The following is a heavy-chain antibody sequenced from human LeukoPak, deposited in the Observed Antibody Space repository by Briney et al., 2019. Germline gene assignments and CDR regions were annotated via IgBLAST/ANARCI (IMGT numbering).Heavy chain of an antibody. J-gene: IGHJ4*02. CDR2: ISWNSGSI. V-gene: IGHV3-9*01. CDR3: ARRSVATMVAFDY. CDR1: GFTFDDYA. D-gene: IGHD5-12*01. Sequence: GRSLRLSCAASGFTFDDYAMHWVGQAPGKGLEWVSGISWNSGSIGYADSVKGRFTISRDNAKNSLYLQMNSLSAEDTALYYCARRSVATMVAFDYWGQGTLVTVSS.